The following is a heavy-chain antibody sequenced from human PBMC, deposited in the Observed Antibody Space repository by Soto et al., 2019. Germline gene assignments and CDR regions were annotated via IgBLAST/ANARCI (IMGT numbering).Heavy chain of an antibody. Sequence: QVQLVQSGAEVKKPGASVKVSCKASGCTFSSYSISWVRQAPGQGLEWMGGIIPNCGTANYAQKFQGRATITADEYTSTAYMEQSSLRSEDTAVDYCARSTGYSRIGWFDPWGQGTLVTVSS. CDR3: ARSTGYSRIGWFDP. CDR1: GCTFSSYS. J-gene: IGHJ5*02. V-gene: IGHV1-69*01. D-gene: IGHD6-13*01. CDR2: IIPNCGTA.